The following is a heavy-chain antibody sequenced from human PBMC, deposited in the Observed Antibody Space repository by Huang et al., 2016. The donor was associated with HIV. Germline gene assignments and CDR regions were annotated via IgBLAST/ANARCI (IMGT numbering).Heavy chain of an antibody. Sequence: QLLLQESGPGLVKPSEALALTCAVSGGSIRSSDYHWGWIRQPPGKGLEWIGSIYYEGSTHDSPSLKSRVTIAVDTSKNLFFLNLTSMTAADTAVYYCARHREGPVAYYSGWGSHLNYMDVWGRGRTVVVSS. V-gene: IGHV4-39*01. CDR1: GGSIRSSDYH. CDR3: ARHREGPVAYYSGWGSHLNYMDV. J-gene: IGHJ6*03. D-gene: IGHD3-10*01. CDR2: IYYEGST.